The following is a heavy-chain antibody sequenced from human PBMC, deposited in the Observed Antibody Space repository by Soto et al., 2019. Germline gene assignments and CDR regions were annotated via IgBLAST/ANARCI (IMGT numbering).Heavy chain of an antibody. CDR3: AKDRSSTSCYAFDY. V-gene: IGHV3-23*01. CDR2: ISGSGGST. Sequence: PGGSLRLSCAAFGFTFSSYAMSWVRQAPGKGLEWVSAISGSGGSTYYADSVKGRFTFSRDNSKNTLYLQMNSLRAEDTAVYYCAKDRSSTSCYAFDYWGQGTLVTVSS. J-gene: IGHJ4*02. CDR1: GFTFSSYA. D-gene: IGHD2-2*01.